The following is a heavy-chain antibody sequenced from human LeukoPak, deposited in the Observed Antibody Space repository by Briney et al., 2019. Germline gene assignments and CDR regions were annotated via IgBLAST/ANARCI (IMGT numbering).Heavy chain of an antibody. CDR1: GFTFSSYA. J-gene: IGHJ4*02. Sequence: GGSLRLSCAASGFTFSSYAMTWVRQAPAKGLEWVSVIGYSGGDIQYADSVKGRFTISRDNSKNTLYLQMNSLRVEDTAVYYCAKYAPPTTVVTRFFDYWGQGTLVTVSS. CDR2: IGYSGGDI. CDR3: AKYAPPTTVVTRFFDY. D-gene: IGHD4-23*01. V-gene: IGHV3-23*01.